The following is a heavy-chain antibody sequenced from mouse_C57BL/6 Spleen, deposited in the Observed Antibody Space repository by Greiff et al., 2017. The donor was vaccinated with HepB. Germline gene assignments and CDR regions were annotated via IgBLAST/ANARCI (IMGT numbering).Heavy chain of an antibody. Sequence: EVQLVESGGGLVKPGGSLKLSCAASGFTFSDYGMHWVRQAPEKGLEWVAYISSGSSTIYYADTVKGRFTISRDNAKNTLFLQMTSLRSEDTAMYYCARAEPFAYWGQGTLVTVSA. CDR1: GFTFSDYG. CDR2: ISSGSSTI. CDR3: ARAEPFAY. J-gene: IGHJ3*01. V-gene: IGHV5-17*01.